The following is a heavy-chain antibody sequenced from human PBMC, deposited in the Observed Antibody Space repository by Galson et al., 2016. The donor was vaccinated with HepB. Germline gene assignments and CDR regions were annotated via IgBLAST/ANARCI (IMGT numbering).Heavy chain of an antibody. D-gene: IGHD2-15*01. CDR2: ISSGGRTI. V-gene: IGHV3-11*01. Sequence: SLRLSCAASGFTFSDHYMSWIRQAPGKGLEWISSISSGGRTIYHADSVKGRFTISRDDDKKSLYLQLNSLRAEDTALYYCARSMDCSGGSCYTNYYYALDVWAKGPRSPSP. J-gene: IGHJ6*02. CDR3: ARSMDCSGGSCYTNYYYALDV. CDR1: GFTFSDHY.